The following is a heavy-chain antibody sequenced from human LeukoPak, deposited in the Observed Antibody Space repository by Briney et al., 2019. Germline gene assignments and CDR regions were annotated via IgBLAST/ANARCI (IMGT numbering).Heavy chain of an antibody. CDR2: IYSGGST. CDR1: GFTVSSNY. V-gene: IGHV3-53*01. J-gene: IGHJ6*02. Sequence: PGGSLRLSCAASGFTVSSNYMSWVRQAPGKGLEWVSDIYSGGSTYYADSVKGRFTISRDNSKNTLYLQMNSLRAEDTAVYYCATMVRGVIMDYYGMDVWGQGTTVTVSS. CDR3: ATMVRGVIMDYYGMDV. D-gene: IGHD3-10*01.